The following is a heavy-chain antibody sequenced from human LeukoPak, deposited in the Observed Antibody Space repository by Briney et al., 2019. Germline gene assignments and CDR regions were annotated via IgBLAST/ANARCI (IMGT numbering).Heavy chain of an antibody. CDR1: GFTFRNYG. CDR3: ARVEGPTVNTMYYDL. CDR2: ISPRSETK. J-gene: IGHJ4*02. V-gene: IGHV3-48*01. Sequence: GGSLRLSCVASGFTFRNYGMIWVRQAPGKGLEWLSYISPRSETKNYADSVKDRFTISRDDAENSVYLHMNSLRAEDTAVYYCARVEGPTVNTMYYDLWGQGTLVTVSS. D-gene: IGHD4-11*01.